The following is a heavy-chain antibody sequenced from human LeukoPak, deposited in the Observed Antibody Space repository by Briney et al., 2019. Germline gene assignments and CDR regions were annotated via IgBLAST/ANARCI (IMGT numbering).Heavy chain of an antibody. D-gene: IGHD4-23*01. CDR2: INHSGST. Sequence: SETLSLTCAVYGGSFSGYYWSWIRQPPGKGLEWIGEINHSGSTNYNPSLKSRVTISVDTSKNQFSLKLSSVTAADTAVYYCARDIGGNSPYYFDYWGQGTLVTVSS. V-gene: IGHV4-34*01. CDR1: GGSFSGYY. CDR3: ARDIGGNSPYYFDY. J-gene: IGHJ4*02.